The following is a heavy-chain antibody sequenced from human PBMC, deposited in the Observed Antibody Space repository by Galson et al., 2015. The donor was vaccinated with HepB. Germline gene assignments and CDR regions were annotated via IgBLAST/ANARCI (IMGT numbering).Heavy chain of an antibody. CDR3: ARRTALNDYGDYPFDY. V-gene: IGHV5-51*01. D-gene: IGHD4-17*01. Sequence: QSGAEVKKPGESLKISCETSGYTFSTYWIGWVRQMPGKGLEWMGIIYPGDSDTSYSPSFQGQVTISVDKSFSTAYLQWSSLKASDTAIYYCARRTALNDYGDYPFDYWGQGTLVTVSS. CDR1: GYTFSTYW. J-gene: IGHJ4*02. CDR2: IYPGDSDT.